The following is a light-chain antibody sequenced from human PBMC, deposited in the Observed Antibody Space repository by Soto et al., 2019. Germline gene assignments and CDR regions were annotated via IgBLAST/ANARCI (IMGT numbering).Light chain of an antibody. CDR2: GVS. CDR3: QQHNNWPPIT. V-gene: IGKV3D-15*01. Sequence: IVLTQSPGTLSLSPGERATLSCRASQALQRSFLAWYQHKPGQSPRLLISGVSSRAAGVPDRFNGSGSGTEFTLTISSLQSEDLAVYYCQQHNNWPPITVGHGRRLGIK. J-gene: IGKJ5*01. CDR1: QALQRSF.